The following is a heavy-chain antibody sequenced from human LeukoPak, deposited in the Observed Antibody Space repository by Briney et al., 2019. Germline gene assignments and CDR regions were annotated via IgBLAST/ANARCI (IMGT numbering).Heavy chain of an antibody. V-gene: IGHV3-43D*03. CDR2: ISRDGGST. J-gene: IGHJ6*03. CDR3: AKGPLRMSNFYYYYMDV. CDR1: GFTFDDYA. D-gene: IGHD4-17*01. Sequence: PGGSLRLSCAASGFTFDDYAMHWVRQAPGKGLEWVSLISRDGGSTYYADSVKGRFTISRDNSKNSLYLQMNSLRAEDTALYYCAKGPLRMSNFYYYYMDVWGKGTTVTVSS.